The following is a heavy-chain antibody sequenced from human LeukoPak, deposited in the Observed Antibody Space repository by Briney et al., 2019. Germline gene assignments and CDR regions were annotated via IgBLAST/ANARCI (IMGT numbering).Heavy chain of an antibody. CDR1: GGSISSYY. CDR3: ARVAGSYYDFWSGYPDY. D-gene: IGHD3-3*01. J-gene: IGHJ4*02. Sequence: SETLSLTCTVSGGSISSYYWSWIRQPAGKGLEWIGRIYTSGSTNYNPSLKSRVTMSVDGSKNQFSLKLSSVTAADTAVYYCARVAGSYYDFWSGYPDYWGQGTLVTVSS. CDR2: IYTSGST. V-gene: IGHV4-4*07.